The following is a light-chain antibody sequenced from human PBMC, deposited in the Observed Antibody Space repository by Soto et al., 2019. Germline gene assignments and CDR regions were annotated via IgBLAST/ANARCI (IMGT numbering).Light chain of an antibody. V-gene: IGKV3-20*01. CDR1: QTITSNF. Sequence: EIVLTQSPGTLSLSPGERATLSCRASQTITSNFLAWYQQKPGQDPRLLIYGASTRAAGAPDRFSGSGSGTDFTLTITRLEPEDFAVYYCQQYGRSPLMYSFGQGTKLGVK. CDR3: QQYGRSPLMYS. CDR2: GAS. J-gene: IGKJ2*03.